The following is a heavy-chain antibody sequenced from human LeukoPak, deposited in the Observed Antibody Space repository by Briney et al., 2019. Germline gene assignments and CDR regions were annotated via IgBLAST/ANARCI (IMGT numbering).Heavy chain of an antibody. Sequence: ASVEVSCKASVYTFTGYYMHWVRQAPGQGLEWIGWIKPNSGGTNNEQKFQGRVTMTRDMSISTAYMELSRLRFDATAVYYCARGDVDTAMVTPDYWGQGTLVTVSS. CDR1: VYTFTGYY. CDR3: ARGDVDTAMVTPDY. J-gene: IGHJ4*02. V-gene: IGHV1-2*02. CDR2: IKPNSGGT. D-gene: IGHD5-18*01.